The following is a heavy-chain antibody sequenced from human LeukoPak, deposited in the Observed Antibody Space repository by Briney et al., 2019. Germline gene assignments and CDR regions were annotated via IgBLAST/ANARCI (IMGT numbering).Heavy chain of an antibody. J-gene: IGHJ6*04. V-gene: IGHV3-21*04. CDR2: ISSSSSYI. Sequence: GGSLRLSCAASGFTFSSYSMNWVRQAPGKGLEWVSSISSSSSYIYYADSVKGRFTISRDNSKNTLYLQMNSLRAEDTAVYYCAKDSREGGYFDWPALLYYYYGMDVWGKGTTVTVSS. CDR3: AKDSREGGYFDWPALLYYYYGMDV. D-gene: IGHD3-9*01. CDR1: GFTFSSYS.